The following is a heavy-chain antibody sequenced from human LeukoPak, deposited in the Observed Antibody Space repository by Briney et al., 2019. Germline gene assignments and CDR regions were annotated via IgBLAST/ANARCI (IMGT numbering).Heavy chain of an antibody. CDR3: ARSTYYYDSSGYYGLDY. V-gene: IGHV4-34*01. CDR2: INHSGST. Sequence: SETLSLTCAVYGGSFSGYYWSWIRQPPGKGLEWIGEINHSGSTNYNPSLKSRVTISVDTSKNQFSLKLSSVTAADTAVYYCARSTYYYDSSGYYGLDYWGQGTLVTVSS. D-gene: IGHD3-22*01. J-gene: IGHJ4*02. CDR1: GGSFSGYY.